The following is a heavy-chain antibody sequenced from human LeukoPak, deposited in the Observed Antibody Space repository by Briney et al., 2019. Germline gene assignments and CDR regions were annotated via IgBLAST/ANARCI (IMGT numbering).Heavy chain of an antibody. CDR3: AREPTYSGSWHTNCDY. D-gene: IGHD6-13*01. J-gene: IGHJ4*02. CDR1: GGSISSSN. V-gene: IGHV3-48*01. CDR2: ITGSGSRI. Sequence: GTLSLTCAVSGGSISSSNWWSWVRQPPGKGLEWVSYITGSGSRIYYADSVKGRFTISRDNAKNSLYLQMNSLRAEDTAVYYCAREPTYSGSWHTNCDYWGQGTLVTVSS.